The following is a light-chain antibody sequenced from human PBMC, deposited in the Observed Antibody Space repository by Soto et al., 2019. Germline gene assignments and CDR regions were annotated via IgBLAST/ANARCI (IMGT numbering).Light chain of an antibody. V-gene: IGLV1-47*01. CDR1: SSNIGSNF. CDR2: KNN. CDR3: ATWDDSLNDYV. Sequence: HSVLTQPPSASGTPGQRVTISCSGSSSNIGSNFVYWYQQLPGMAPKLLIFKNNQRPSGVPDRFSGSKSGTSASLAISGLRSGDEADYYCATWDDSLNDYVFATGTKLTVL. J-gene: IGLJ1*01.